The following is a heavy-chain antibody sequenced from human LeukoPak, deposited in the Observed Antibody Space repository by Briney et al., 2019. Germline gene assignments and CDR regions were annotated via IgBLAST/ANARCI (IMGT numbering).Heavy chain of an antibody. J-gene: IGHJ3*02. CDR2: ISSSSSYI. CDR3: ASLNYYDSSGYDAFDI. CDR1: GFTFSSYS. D-gene: IGHD3-22*01. Sequence: GGSLRLSCAASGFTFSSYSMNWVRQAPGKGLEWVSSISSSSSYIYYADSVKGRFTISRDNAKNSLYLQMNSLRAEDTAVYYCASLNYYDSSGYDAFDIWGQGTMVTVSS. V-gene: IGHV3-21*01.